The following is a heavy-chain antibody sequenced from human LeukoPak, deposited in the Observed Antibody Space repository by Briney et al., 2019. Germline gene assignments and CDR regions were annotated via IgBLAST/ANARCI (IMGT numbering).Heavy chain of an antibody. J-gene: IGHJ4*02. CDR3: ARDPGTSYYDSSGYFLDY. D-gene: IGHD3-22*01. Sequence: EASVKVSCKASGYTFTNYGISWVRQAPGQGLEWMGWIGAYNGNTYYAQNLQGRVTMTTDTSTSTAYIELRSLRSDDTAVYYCARDPGTSYYDSSGYFLDYWGQGTLVTVSS. CDR1: GYTFTNYG. V-gene: IGHV1-18*01. CDR2: IGAYNGNT.